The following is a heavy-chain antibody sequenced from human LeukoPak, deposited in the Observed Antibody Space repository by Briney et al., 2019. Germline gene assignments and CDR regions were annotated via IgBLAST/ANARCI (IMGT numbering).Heavy chain of an antibody. CDR3: SRLGDRTRAYYLDY. D-gene: IGHD3-22*01. Sequence: SETLSLTCTVSVGSISSSSHYWGWIRQSPGKGLEYIGSIYYVGSTYYNPSLMSRVTISVDTSKNQFSLRLSSVTAADTALYYCSRLGDRTRAYYLDYWCQGTLVTVSS. V-gene: IGHV4-39*01. J-gene: IGHJ4*02. CDR1: VGSISSSSHY. CDR2: IYYVGST.